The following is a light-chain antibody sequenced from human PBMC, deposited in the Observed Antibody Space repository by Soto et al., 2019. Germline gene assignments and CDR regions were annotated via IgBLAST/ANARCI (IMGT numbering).Light chain of an antibody. Sequence: QSALTQPASVSGSPGQSITISCTGTSSDVGDYNYVSWYQQHPGKAPKLMIYEVSNRPSGVSNRFSGSKSGNTASLTISGLQAEDAADYYCSSYTSINTWVFGGGTKLTVL. J-gene: IGLJ3*02. CDR3: SSYTSINTWV. CDR1: SSDVGDYNY. CDR2: EVS. V-gene: IGLV2-14*01.